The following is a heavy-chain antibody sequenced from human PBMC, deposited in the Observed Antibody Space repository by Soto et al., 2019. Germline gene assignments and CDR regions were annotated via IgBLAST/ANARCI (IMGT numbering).Heavy chain of an antibody. CDR2: MNQDGGEK. J-gene: IGHJ6*02. V-gene: IGHV3-7*04. Sequence: EVQLVESGGGLVQPGGSLRLSCAVSGFTFSSYWMTWFRQAPGMGLEWVADMNQDGGEKYYVDSVKGRFTISRDNAKTSLYLQMNSLRVEDTAVYYCARVDCSTSNCYNLYYGRDVWGQGTTVTVSS. CDR3: ARVDCSTSNCYNLYYGRDV. D-gene: IGHD2-2*02. CDR1: GFTFSSYW.